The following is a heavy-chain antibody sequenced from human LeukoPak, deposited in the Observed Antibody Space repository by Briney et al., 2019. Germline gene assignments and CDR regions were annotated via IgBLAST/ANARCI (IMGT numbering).Heavy chain of an antibody. D-gene: IGHD3-10*01. V-gene: IGHV3-7*01. CDR2: VKHDGSEE. J-gene: IGHJ5*02. CDR1: GLTFSTYW. CDR3: ARVSGTMVRGVIPGWFDP. Sequence: GGSLRLSCAASGLTFSTYWMSWVRQAPGQGLEWVANVKHDGSEEYYVDSVKGRFTISRDNAKNTLYLQMNSLRAEDTAVYYCARVSGTMVRGVIPGWFDPWGQGTLVTVSS.